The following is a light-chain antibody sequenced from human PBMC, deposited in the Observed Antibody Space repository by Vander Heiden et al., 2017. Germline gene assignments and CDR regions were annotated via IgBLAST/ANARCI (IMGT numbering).Light chain of an antibody. CDR2: AAS. J-gene: IGKJ2*01. CDR3: QQSYSTPYT. CDR1: QSISSY. V-gene: IGKV1-39*01. Sequence: IQMSQPPSSLSASVGARVTITYRASQSISSYLNWYQQKPGKAPKLLIYAASSLQSGVPSRFSGSGSGTDFTLTISSLQAEDFATYYCQQSYSTPYTFGQGTKLEIK.